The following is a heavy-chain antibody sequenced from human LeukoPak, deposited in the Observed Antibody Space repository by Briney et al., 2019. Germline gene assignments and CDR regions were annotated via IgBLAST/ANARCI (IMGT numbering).Heavy chain of an antibody. D-gene: IGHD3-3*01. Sequence: SETLSLTCTVSGGYMENIYWHWLRQPSGKGLEWIGYIYHQAGTEYNPSLKNRVAISVDTSKNQFSLKLSSVTAADTAVYYCAKIKTTFGVVTHAFDIWGQGTIVTVSP. V-gene: IGHV4-59*01. J-gene: IGHJ3*02. CDR2: IYHQAGT. CDR3: AKIKTTFGVVTHAFDI. CDR1: GGYMENIY.